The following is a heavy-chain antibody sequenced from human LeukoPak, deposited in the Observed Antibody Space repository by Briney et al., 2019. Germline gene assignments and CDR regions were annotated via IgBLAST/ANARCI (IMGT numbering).Heavy chain of an antibody. V-gene: IGHV3-30-3*01. CDR3: AREGLYYDDFDY. J-gene: IGHJ4*02. D-gene: IGHD3-3*01. CDR2: ISYDGSNK. CDR1: GFTFSSYA. Sequence: GGSLRLSCAASGFTFSSYAMHWVRQAPGKGLEWVAVISYDGSNKYYADSVKGRFTISRDNSKNTLYLQMNSLRAEDTAVYYCAREGLYYDDFDYWGQGPRSPSPQ.